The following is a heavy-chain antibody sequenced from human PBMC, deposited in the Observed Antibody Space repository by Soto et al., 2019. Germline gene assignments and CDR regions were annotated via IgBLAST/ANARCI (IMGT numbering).Heavy chain of an antibody. CDR3: EIDVGSGEWSVV. D-gene: IGHD3-10*01. Sequence: QVQLVQSGTEVKKPGSSAKVSCKASGGTFSNYVISWVRQAPGQGLEWMGGIIPLFGTTDYAKKFQGRIAITADESTTTVYMDLSSLRFEDTAVYFCEIDVGSGEWSVVWGQGTMVIVSS. CDR1: GGTFSNYV. V-gene: IGHV1-69*01. CDR2: IIPLFGTT. J-gene: IGHJ6*02.